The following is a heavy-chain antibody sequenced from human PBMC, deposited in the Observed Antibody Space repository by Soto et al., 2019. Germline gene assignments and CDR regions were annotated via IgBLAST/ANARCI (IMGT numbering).Heavy chain of an antibody. V-gene: IGHV1-69*13. CDR2: IIPILGTA. CDR3: AGDRTSSSSERYYYDSSGYFPRDAFDI. Sequence: SVKVSCKASGGTFSSYAISWVRQAPGQGLEWMGGIIPILGTANYAQKFQGRVTITADESTSTAYMELSSLRSEDTAVYYCAGDRTSSSSERYYYDSSGYFPRDAFDIWGQGTMVTVSS. J-gene: IGHJ3*02. CDR1: GGTFSSYA. D-gene: IGHD3-22*01.